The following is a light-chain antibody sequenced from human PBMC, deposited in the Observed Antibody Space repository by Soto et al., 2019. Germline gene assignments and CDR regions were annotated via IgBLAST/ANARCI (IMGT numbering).Light chain of an antibody. Sequence: QSVLTQPASVSGSPGQSITISCTGTSSDVGGYNYVSWYQQHPGKAPKLMIYAVSNRPSGVSNRFSGSKSGSTASLTISGLQAEDEADYHCSSYTSSSTPYVFGTGTKLTVL. J-gene: IGLJ1*01. CDR3: SSYTSSSTPYV. CDR1: SSDVGGYNY. CDR2: AVS. V-gene: IGLV2-14*03.